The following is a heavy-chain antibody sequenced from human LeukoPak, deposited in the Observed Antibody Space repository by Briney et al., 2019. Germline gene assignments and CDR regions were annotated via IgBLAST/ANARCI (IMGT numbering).Heavy chain of an antibody. V-gene: IGHV1-46*01. CDR1: GYTFTYYH. Sequence: ASVPVSCMASGYTFTYYHMHWVRPAPGQGLEWMGKIKPSGGSTSYGQKVQGRVTMTRDTSTSTVYMELSSLRSEDTAVYYCARGGHSSGTNWFDPWGQGTLVTVSS. CDR3: ARGGHSSGTNWFDP. CDR2: IKPSGGST. D-gene: IGHD6-19*01. J-gene: IGHJ5*02.